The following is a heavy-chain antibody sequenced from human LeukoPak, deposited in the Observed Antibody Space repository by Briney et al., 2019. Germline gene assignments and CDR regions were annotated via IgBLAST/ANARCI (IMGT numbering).Heavy chain of an antibody. J-gene: IGHJ6*02. CDR1: GFSFTNYA. CDR2: ISSNAGST. D-gene: IGHD6-25*01. CDR3: ARGAPAGYYYYAMDV. Sequence: GGSLRLSCAASGFSFTNYAMHWVRQAPGKGLEFVSVISSNAGSTYYANSVKGRFTISRDNSKNTLHLQMGSLRAEDMAVYYCARGAPAGYYYYAMDVWGQRTTVTVSS. V-gene: IGHV3-64*01.